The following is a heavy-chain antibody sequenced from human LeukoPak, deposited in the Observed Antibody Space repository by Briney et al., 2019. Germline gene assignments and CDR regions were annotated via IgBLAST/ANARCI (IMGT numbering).Heavy chain of an antibody. Sequence: SQTLSLTCAVSGGSISSGGYSWSWIRQPPGKGLEWIGYIYYSGSTNYNPSLKSRVTISVDTSKNQFSLKLSSVTAADTAVYYCARAPGYCSGGSCYSIGKNNWFDPWGQGTLVTVSS. CDR2: IYYSGST. D-gene: IGHD2-15*01. CDR1: GGSISSGGYS. CDR3: ARAPGYCSGGSCYSIGKNNWFDP. J-gene: IGHJ5*02. V-gene: IGHV4-61*08.